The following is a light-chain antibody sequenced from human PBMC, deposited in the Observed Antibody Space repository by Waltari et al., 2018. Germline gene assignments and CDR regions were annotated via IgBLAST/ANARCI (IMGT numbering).Light chain of an antibody. J-gene: IGKJ4*01. V-gene: IGKV1-27*01. CDR3: QQAYSTPQRGLT. CDR2: AAS. Sequence: DIQMTQSPSSLSASVGDRVTITCRASQGISNYLAWYQQKPGKVPKLLIYAASTLQSGVPSRFSGSGSGTDFTLTISSLQPEDVATYYCQQAYSTPQRGLTFGGGTKVDIK. CDR1: QGISNY.